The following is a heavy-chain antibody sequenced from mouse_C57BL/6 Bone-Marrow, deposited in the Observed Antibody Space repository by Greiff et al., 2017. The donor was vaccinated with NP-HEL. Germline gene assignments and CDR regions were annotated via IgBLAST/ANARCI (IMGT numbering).Heavy chain of an antibody. CDR2: IDPENGDT. CDR3: TTGANYYGSSCAMDY. CDR1: GFNIKDDY. V-gene: IGHV14-4*01. D-gene: IGHD1-1*01. J-gene: IGHJ4*01. Sequence: VQLQQSGAELVRPGASVKLSCTASGFNIKDDYMHWVKQRPEQGLEWIGWIDPENGDTEYASKFQGKATITADTSANTAYLQLSSLTSEDTAVYYCTTGANYYGSSCAMDYWGQGTSVTVSS.